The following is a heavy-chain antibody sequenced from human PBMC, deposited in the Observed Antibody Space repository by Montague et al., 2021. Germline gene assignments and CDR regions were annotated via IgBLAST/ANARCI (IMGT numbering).Heavy chain of an antibody. CDR1: GGSLSEYY. D-gene: IGHD3-10*01. J-gene: IGHJ4*02. Sequence: SETLSLTCGVYGGSLSEYYWTWIRQSPEKGLEWIGEVRHIGSTNYNPSLKSRVTMSVDNSKNQFSLKLRSVTAADTAVYYCASDRGPFDYWGQGTVVTVSS. CDR3: ASDRGPFDY. CDR2: VRHIGST. V-gene: IGHV4-34*01.